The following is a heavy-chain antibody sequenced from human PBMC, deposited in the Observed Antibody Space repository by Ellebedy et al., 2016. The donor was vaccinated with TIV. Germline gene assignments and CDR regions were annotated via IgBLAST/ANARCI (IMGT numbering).Heavy chain of an antibody. Sequence: GESLKISCAASEFTFSSYAMHWIRQAPGKGLEWVAVIAYDGTNEYYAESVKGRFTISRDNSKNTLYLQMNSLRAEDTAVYYCARGEGTVGLVGFRWGQGTLVTVSS. J-gene: IGHJ4*02. CDR2: IAYDGTNE. CDR3: ARGEGTVGLVGFR. CDR1: EFTFSSYA. D-gene: IGHD1-26*01. V-gene: IGHV3-30-3*01.